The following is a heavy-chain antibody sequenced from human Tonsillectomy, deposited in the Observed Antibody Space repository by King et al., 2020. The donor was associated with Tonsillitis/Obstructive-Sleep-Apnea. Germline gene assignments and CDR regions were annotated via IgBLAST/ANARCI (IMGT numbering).Heavy chain of an antibody. V-gene: IGHV4-34*01. CDR1: GGSFSGYY. CDR2: INHSGST. D-gene: IGHD2-15*01. Sequence: VQLQQWGAGLLKPSETLSLTCAVHGGSFSGYYWSWIRQPPGKGLEWIGEINHSGSTNYNPSLKIRVTISVDTSKNHFSLKLSSLTAADTAVYYCARGRIVVVVAATPDLYFQHWGQGTLVTVSS. J-gene: IGHJ1*01. CDR3: ARGRIVVVVAATPDLYFQH.